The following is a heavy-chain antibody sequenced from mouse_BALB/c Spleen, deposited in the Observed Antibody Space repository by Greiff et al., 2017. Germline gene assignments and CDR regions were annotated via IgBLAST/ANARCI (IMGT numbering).Heavy chain of an antibody. CDR2: ISTYYGDA. V-gene: IGHV1S137*01. J-gene: IGHJ4*01. CDR3: ARDEDYDGDLYAMDY. Sequence: QVQLQQSGAELVRPGVSVKISCKGSGYTFTDYAMHWVKQSHAKSLEWIGVISTYYGDASYNQKFKGKATMTVDKSSSTAYMELARLTSEDSAIYYCARDEDYDGDLYAMDYWGQGTSVTVSS. D-gene: IGHD2-4*01. CDR1: GYTFTDYA.